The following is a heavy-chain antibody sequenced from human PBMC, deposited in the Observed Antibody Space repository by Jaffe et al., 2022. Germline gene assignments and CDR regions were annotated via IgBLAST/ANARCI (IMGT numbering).Heavy chain of an antibody. D-gene: IGHD3-10*01. V-gene: IGHV4-61*02. CDR2: FYASGST. CDR3: AREGYGSGSYYYYFDY. Sequence: QVQLQESGPGLVKPSQTLSLTCTVSGGSVSSGSYYWSWIRQPAGKGLEWIGRFYASGSTNYNPSLKSRVTISVDTSKNQFSLKLSSVTAADTAVYYCAREGYGSGSYYYYFDYWGQGTLVTVSS. J-gene: IGHJ4*02. CDR1: GGSVSSGSYY.